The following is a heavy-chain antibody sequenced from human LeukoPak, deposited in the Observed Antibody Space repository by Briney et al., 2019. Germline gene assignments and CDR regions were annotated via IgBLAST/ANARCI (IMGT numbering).Heavy chain of an antibody. CDR1: GGXISTYY. V-gene: IGHV4-4*07. J-gene: IGHJ4*02. Sequence: SETLSLTCTVSGGXISTYYCSWIRQPAGKGLEWIGRIYTSGRTNYNPSLKSRVTMSVDTSKNQFSLKLSSVTAADTAVYYCARDGGEQWLLDCWGQGTLVTVSS. CDR2: IYTSGRT. CDR3: ARDGGEQWLLDC. D-gene: IGHD6-19*01.